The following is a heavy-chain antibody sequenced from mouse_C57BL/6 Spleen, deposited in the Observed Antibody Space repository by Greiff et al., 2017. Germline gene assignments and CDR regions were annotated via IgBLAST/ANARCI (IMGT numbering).Heavy chain of an antibody. J-gene: IGHJ3*01. CDR2: IDPETGGT. CDR3: TRYTGSSGAWFAY. CDR1: GYTFTDYE. D-gene: IGHD1-1*01. Sequence: QVQLKESGAELVRPGASVTLSCKASGYTFTDYEMHWVKQTPVHGLEWIGAIDPETGGTAYNQKFKGKAILTADKSSSTAYMELRSLTSEDSAVYYCTRYTGSSGAWFAYWGQGTLVTVSA. V-gene: IGHV1-15*01.